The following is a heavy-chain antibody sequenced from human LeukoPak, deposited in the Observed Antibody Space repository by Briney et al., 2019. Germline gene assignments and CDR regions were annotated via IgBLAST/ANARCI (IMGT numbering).Heavy chain of an antibody. D-gene: IGHD3-10*01. CDR2: ISSSGSSI. CDR3: ARDGSVLLWFGEQDYYYGIDV. Sequence: GGSLRLSCAASGFTFSSYEMNWVRQAPGKGLEWVSYISSSGSSIYYADSVKGRFTISRDNAKNSLYLQMNSLRADDTAVYYCARDGSVLLWFGEQDYYYGIDVWGQGTTVTVSS. V-gene: IGHV3-48*03. J-gene: IGHJ6*02. CDR1: GFTFSSYE.